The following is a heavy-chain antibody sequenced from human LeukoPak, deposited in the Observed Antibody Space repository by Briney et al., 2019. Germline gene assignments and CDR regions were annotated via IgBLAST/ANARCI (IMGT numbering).Heavy chain of an antibody. D-gene: IGHD2-21*02. CDR3: ATEAYCGGDCELSEQNYYYYGMDV. Sequence: GRSLRLSCAASGFTFSSYSMNCVRPAPGKGLGWVSSISSSSSYIYYADSVKGRFTISRDNAKNSLYLQMNSLRAEDTAVYYCATEAYCGGDCELSEQNYYYYGMDVWGQGTTVTVSS. J-gene: IGHJ6*02. V-gene: IGHV3-21*01. CDR2: ISSSSSYI. CDR1: GFTFSSYS.